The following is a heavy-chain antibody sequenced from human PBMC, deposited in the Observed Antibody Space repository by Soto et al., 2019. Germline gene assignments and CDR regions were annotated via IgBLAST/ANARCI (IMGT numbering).Heavy chain of an antibody. CDR1: GFAFSNYA. D-gene: IGHD6-6*01. CDR3: AKDRTVAARNFDY. CDR2: ISTSIDAT. V-gene: IGHV3-23*01. J-gene: IGHJ4*02. Sequence: PGGSLRLSCAVSGFAFSNYAMHWVRQAPGKGLEWVSSISTSIDATYYADSVKGRFTISRDDSKNTLYLQMNSLRAEDSAVYYCAKDRTVAARNFDYWGQGTQVTVSS.